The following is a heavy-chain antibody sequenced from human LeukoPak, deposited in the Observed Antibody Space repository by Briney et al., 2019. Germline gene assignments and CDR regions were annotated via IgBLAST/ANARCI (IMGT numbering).Heavy chain of an antibody. V-gene: IGHV4-59*01. D-gene: IGHD1-26*01. Sequence: PSETLSLTCIVSGGSISSSYWSWIRQPPGKGLEWIGYIYYSGSTNYNPSLKSRVTISVDTSKNQFSLKLSSVTAADTAVYYCARDTVVGATLGSWFDPWGQGALVTVSS. CDR3: ARDTVVGATLGSWFDP. CDR1: GGSISSSY. CDR2: IYYSGST. J-gene: IGHJ5*02.